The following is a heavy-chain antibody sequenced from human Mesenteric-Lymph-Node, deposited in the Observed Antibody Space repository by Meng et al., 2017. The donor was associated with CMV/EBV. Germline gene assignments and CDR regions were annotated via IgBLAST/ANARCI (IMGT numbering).Heavy chain of an antibody. Sequence: GGSLRLSCAASGFIFSDYYMSWIRQAPGKGLEWVANIKQDGSEKYYVDSVKGRFTISRDNAKNSLYLQMNSLRAEDTAVYYCARAPVSVDTAMVTSGVYYFDYWGQGTLVTVSS. CDR2: IKQDGSEK. CDR3: ARAPVSVDTAMVTSGVYYFDY. CDR1: GFIFSDYY. D-gene: IGHD5-18*01. J-gene: IGHJ4*02. V-gene: IGHV3-7*04.